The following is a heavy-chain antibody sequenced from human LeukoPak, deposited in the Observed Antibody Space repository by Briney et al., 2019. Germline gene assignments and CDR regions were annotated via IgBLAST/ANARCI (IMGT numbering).Heavy chain of an antibody. D-gene: IGHD3-3*01. J-gene: IGHJ4*02. V-gene: IGHV4-39*02. Sequence: NTSETLSLTCIVSGGSTSGGNYYWGWIRRPPGKGLEWIGGISSSGNTYYNPSLESRITISVDTSKNHFSLKLSSVTAADTAVYYCARLGAGPTYYDFWSGYSSFYFDYWGQGTLVTVSS. CDR2: ISSSGNT. CDR1: GGSTSGGNYY. CDR3: ARLGAGPTYYDFWSGYSSFYFDY.